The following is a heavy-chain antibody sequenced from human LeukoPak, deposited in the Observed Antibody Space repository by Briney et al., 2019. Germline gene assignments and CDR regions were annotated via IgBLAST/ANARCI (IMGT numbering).Heavy chain of an antibody. D-gene: IGHD3-22*01. J-gene: IGHJ4*02. CDR3: ASTHYYDSSGYDY. CDR1: GGSISSYY. CDR2: INHSGST. Sequence: SETLSLTCTVSGGSISSYYWSWIRQPPGKGLEWIGEINHSGSTNYNPSLKSRVTISVDTSTNQFSLKLSSVTAADTAVYYCASTHYYDSSGYDYWGQGTLVTVSS. V-gene: IGHV4-34*01.